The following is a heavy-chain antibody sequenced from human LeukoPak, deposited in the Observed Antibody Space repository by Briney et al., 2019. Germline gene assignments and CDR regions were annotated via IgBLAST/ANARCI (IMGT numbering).Heavy chain of an antibody. D-gene: IGHD3-9*01. CDR1: GGSFSGYY. V-gene: IGHV4-34*01. CDR2: INHSGST. Sequence: SETLSLTCAVYGGSFSGYYWSWIRQPPGKGLEWIGEINHSGSTNYNPSLKSRVTISVDTSKNQFSLKLSSVTAADTAVYYCARQLGDILTGYDYWGQGTLVTVSS. J-gene: IGHJ4*02. CDR3: ARQLGDILTGYDY.